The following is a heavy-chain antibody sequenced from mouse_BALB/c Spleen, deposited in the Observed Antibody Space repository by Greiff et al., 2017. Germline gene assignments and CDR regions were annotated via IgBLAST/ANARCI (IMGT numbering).Heavy chain of an antibody. CDR1: GFTFSSYG. Sequence: EVKLMESGGGLVKPGGSLKLSCAASGFTFSSYGMSWVRQTPDKRLEWVATISSGGSYTYYPDSVKGRFTISRDNAKNTLYLQMSSLKSEDTAMYYCARHPKGFYAMDYWGQGTSVTVSS. J-gene: IGHJ4*01. CDR3: ARHPKGFYAMDY. CDR2: ISSGGSYT. V-gene: IGHV5-6*03.